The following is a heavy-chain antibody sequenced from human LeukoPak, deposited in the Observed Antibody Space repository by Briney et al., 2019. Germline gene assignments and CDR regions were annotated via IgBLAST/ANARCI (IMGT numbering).Heavy chain of an antibody. D-gene: IGHD5-12*01. CDR1: GYSFASYW. V-gene: IGHV5-51*01. CDR2: IYPGDSDT. CDR3: ARHRPDDSGYDRGLDY. Sequence: GESLKISCKGSGYSFASYWIGWVRQMAGKGLESMAIIYPGDSDTRYSPSFQGQVTISADKSISTAYLQWSSLKASDTAMYYCARHRPDDSGYDRGLDYWGQGTLVTVSS. J-gene: IGHJ4*02.